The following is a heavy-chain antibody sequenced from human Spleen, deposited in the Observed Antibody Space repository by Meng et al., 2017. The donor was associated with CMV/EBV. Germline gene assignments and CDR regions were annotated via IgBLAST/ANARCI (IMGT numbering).Heavy chain of an antibody. D-gene: IGHD3-22*01. J-gene: IGHJ4*02. V-gene: IGHV3-30*04. CDR1: GFTFSGDA. CDR2: ISDDGSNK. Sequence: SGFTFSGDAMHWVRQAPGKGLEWVAVISDDGSNKYYADSVKGRFTISRDNSKNTLYLQMNSLRAEDTAVYYCARAGYDSSEYYFDYWGQGTLVTVSS. CDR3: ARAGYDSSEYYFDY.